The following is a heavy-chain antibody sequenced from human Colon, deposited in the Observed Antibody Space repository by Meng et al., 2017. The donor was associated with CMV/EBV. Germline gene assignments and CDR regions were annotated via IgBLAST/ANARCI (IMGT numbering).Heavy chain of an antibody. Sequence: QRQLPGPGPGPVRPSETLSLTCSFSGAHISNLFWRWIRQSAGMRLEWVWRIQSDGNTYYNPSLKSRVTVSQDTSKNQISLRLRSVTAADTAVYYCATGSGDFDHWGQGTLVTVSS. D-gene: IGHD1-26*01. J-gene: IGHJ4*02. CDR1: GAHISNLF. V-gene: IGHV4-4*07. CDR2: IQSDGNT. CDR3: ATGSGDFDH.